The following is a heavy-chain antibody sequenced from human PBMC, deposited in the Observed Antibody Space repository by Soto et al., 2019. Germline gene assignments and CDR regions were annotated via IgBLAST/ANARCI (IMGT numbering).Heavy chain of an antibody. D-gene: IGHD6-13*01. J-gene: IGHJ5*02. CDR3: ARPIGLIAAAGTSNWFDP. Sequence: NPSETLSLTCTVSGGSISSSSYYWGWIRQPPGKGLEWIGSIYYSGSTYYNPSLKSRVTISVDTSKNQFSLKLSSVTAADTAVYYCARPIGLIAAAGTSNWFDPWGQGTLVTVSS. CDR2: IYYSGST. CDR1: GGSISSSSYY. V-gene: IGHV4-39*01.